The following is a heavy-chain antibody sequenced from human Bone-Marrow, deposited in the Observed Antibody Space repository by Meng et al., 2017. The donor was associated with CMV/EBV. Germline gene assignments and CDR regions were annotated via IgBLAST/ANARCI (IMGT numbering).Heavy chain of an antibody. CDR3: ARSSGWSRLDY. CDR2: INPNTDT. J-gene: IGHJ4*02. D-gene: IGHD6-19*01. Sequence: LVRLWAEGKRPGASMKVSCKPSGSTLTDYYIPWGRQAPGQWLEWMGWINPNTDTNYAQNFQGRVTMTRDMSINTAYMELSRLTSGDTAVYYCARSSGWSRLDYWGQGTLVTVSS. CDR1: GSTLTDYY. V-gene: IGHV1-2*02.